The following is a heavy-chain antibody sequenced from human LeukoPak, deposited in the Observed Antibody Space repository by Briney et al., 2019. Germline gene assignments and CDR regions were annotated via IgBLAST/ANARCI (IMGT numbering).Heavy chain of an antibody. Sequence: ASVKVSCKASGYTFTGYIMHWVRQAPGQGLEWMGWINPNSGDTKYTQKFQGRVTLTGDTSISTAYMELNRLRSDDTAVYYCARGYCSSTSCYFWFDPWGQGTLVTVSS. CDR2: INPNSGDT. V-gene: IGHV1-2*02. CDR1: GYTFTGYI. CDR3: ARGYCSSTSCYFWFDP. D-gene: IGHD2-2*01. J-gene: IGHJ5*02.